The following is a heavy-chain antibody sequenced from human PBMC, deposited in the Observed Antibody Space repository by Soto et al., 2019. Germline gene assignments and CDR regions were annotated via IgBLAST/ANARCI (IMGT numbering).Heavy chain of an antibody. CDR3: GRGSSLTKVEY. CDR2: IIPIFGPA. CDR1: GGSVSNSA. D-gene: IGHD6-6*01. Sequence: QVQLVQSGSEVKKPGSSVRVSCKASGGSVSNSAISWLRQAPGQGLEWMGGIIPIFGPAIYAQKFQGRFTISADESTGTAYMELNNVRSDDTAVYYCGRGSSLTKVEYWGQGTLVTVSS. V-gene: IGHV1-69*01. J-gene: IGHJ4*02.